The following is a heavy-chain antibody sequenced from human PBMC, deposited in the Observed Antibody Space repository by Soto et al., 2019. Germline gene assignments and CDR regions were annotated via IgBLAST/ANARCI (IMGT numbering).Heavy chain of an antibody. V-gene: IGHV4-31*03. D-gene: IGHD3-10*01. CDR3: VRQGIGALHGLVDV. J-gene: IGHJ6*02. CDR2: IYDSGST. Sequence: SETLSLTCTVSGGSSSSGGYYWSWIRQHPGKGLEWIGYIYDSGSTDYNPSLESRVTISLDTSTNQLSLKLSSVTAADTAVYYCVRQGIGALHGLVDVWGQGTTVTVSS. CDR1: GGSSSSGGYY.